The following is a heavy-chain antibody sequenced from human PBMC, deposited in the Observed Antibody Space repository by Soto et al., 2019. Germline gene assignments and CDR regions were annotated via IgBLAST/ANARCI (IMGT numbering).Heavy chain of an antibody. D-gene: IGHD4-4*01. CDR3: AKDGVGWVTTVSYFDS. Sequence: PGGSPRLSCAASGFTFSSFAMNWVRQAPGKGLEWVSTISVSGDTTTYADSVKGRFTISRDNSMDTLYLQMNSLRAEDTALYFCAKDGVGWVTTVSYFDSWGQGTRVTVSS. CDR1: GFTFSSFA. J-gene: IGHJ4*02. V-gene: IGHV3-23*01. CDR2: ISVSGDTT.